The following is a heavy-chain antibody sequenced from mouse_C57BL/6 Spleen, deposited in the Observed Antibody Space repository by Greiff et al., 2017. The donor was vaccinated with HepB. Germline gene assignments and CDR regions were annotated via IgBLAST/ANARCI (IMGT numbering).Heavy chain of an antibody. CDR1: GYSITSGYY. V-gene: IGHV3-6*01. CDR3: AREANLRSMDY. CDR2: ISYDGSN. D-gene: IGHD1-3*01. J-gene: IGHJ4*01. Sequence: EVQLQESGPGLVKPSQSLSLTCSVTGYSITSGYYWNWIRQFPGNKLEWMGYISYDGSNNYNPSLKNRIAITRDTSKNQFFLKLNSVTTEDTATYYCAREANLRSMDYWGQGTSVTVSS.